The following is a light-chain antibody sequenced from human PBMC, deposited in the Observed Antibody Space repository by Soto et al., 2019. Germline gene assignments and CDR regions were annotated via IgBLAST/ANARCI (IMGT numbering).Light chain of an antibody. J-gene: IGKJ1*01. Sequence: EIVMTQSPDTLSVSPGERVTLSCRASQSVSSNLAWYQQKPGQPPRLLIYGASTRATGIPARFSGSGSGTEFTLTISRLEPEDFAVYYCQQYGSSWTFGQGTKVDTK. V-gene: IGKV3-15*01. CDR3: QQYGSSWT. CDR1: QSVSSN. CDR2: GAS.